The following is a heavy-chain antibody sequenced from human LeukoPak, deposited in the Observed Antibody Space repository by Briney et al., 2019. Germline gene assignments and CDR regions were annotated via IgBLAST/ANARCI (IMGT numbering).Heavy chain of an antibody. CDR2: ISHDGSNK. D-gene: IGHD6-13*01. V-gene: IGHV3-30*18. CDR3: AKEVAAAGTSYYYYYMDV. CDR1: GFTFSSYG. Sequence: GGSLRLSCAASGFTFSSYGMHWVRQAPGKGLEWVAVISHDGSNKYYADSVKGRFTVSRDNSKNTLYLQMNSLRAEDTAVYYCAKEVAAAGTSYYYYYMDVWGKGTTVTVSS. J-gene: IGHJ6*03.